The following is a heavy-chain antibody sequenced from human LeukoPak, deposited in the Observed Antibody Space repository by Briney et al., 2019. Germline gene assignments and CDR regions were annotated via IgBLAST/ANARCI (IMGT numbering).Heavy chain of an antibody. CDR3: AKRATMSGATYYFDY. CDR2: ISYDGSSH. V-gene: IGHV3-30*18. Sequence: PGRSLRLSCAASGFTFQNYGMHWVRQAPGQGLQWVAVISYDGSSHYYADSVRGRFTISRDNSKNTLFLELNSLRPEDTAVYYCAKRATMSGATYYFDYWGQGTLVTVSS. D-gene: IGHD5-12*01. CDR1: GFTFQNYG. J-gene: IGHJ4*02.